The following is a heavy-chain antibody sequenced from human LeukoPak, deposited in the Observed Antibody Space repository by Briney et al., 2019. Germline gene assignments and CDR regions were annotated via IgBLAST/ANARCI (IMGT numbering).Heavy chain of an antibody. CDR2: IYYSGST. D-gene: IGHD3-22*01. V-gene: IGHV4-59*12. CDR3: ARYLALYYYDSSGNAFDI. J-gene: IGHJ3*02. CDR1: GGSISSYY. Sequence: PSETLSLTCTVSGGSISSYYWSWIRQPPGKGLEWIGYIYYSGSTNYNPSLKSRVTISVDTSKNQFSLKLSSVTAADTAVYYCARYLALYYYDSSGNAFDIWGQGTMVTVSS.